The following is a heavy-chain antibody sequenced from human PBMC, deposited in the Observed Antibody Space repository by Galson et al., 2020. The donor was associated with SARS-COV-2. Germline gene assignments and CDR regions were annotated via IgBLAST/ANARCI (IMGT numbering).Heavy chain of an antibody. CDR1: GFSFSLYA. V-gene: IGHV3-30*02. Sequence: QAGGSLRLSCAASGFSFSLYAINWVRQGPGKGLEWVGLINYDGTKISYTESVEGRFTILRDNSKDMVYLHMNSLRADDTAVYYCATDFGRAGYWGQGTLLTVSS. D-gene: IGHD3-3*01. J-gene: IGHJ4*02. CDR2: INYDGTKI. CDR3: ATDFGRAGY.